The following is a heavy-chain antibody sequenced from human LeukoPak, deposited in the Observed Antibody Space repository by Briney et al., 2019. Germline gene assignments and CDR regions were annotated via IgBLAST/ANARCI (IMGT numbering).Heavy chain of an antibody. CDR2: IYYSGST. J-gene: IGHJ4*02. CDR3: ARVAGSYQYYFDY. V-gene: IGHV4-59*01. D-gene: IGHD3-10*01. Sequence: SETLSLTCTVSGDSISSYYWSWIRQPPGKGLEWIGYIYYSGSTNYYPSLKSRVTIPVDTSKNQFSLKLSSVTAADTAVYYCARVAGSYQYYFDYWGQGTLVTVSS. CDR1: GDSISSYY.